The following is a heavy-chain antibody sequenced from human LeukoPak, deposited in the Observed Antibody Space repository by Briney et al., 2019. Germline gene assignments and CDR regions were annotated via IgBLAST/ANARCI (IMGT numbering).Heavy chain of an antibody. V-gene: IGHV3-21*01. J-gene: IGHJ3*02. D-gene: IGHD3-16*02. CDR3: VSGNDPDSTWENYRLDAFDI. Sequence: GGSLRLSCAASGYTFSHYSVNWVRQAPGKGLEWVSSISSTSDYIYYADSVKGRFTISRDNTKSSLYLQMNSLRAEDTAVYYCVSGNDPDSTWENYRLDAFDIWGQGTKVIVSS. CDR1: GYTFSHYS. CDR2: ISSTSDYI.